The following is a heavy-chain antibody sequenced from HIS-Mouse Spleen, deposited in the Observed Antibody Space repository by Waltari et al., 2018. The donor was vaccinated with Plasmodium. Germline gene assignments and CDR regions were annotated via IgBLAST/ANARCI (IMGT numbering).Heavy chain of an antibody. D-gene: IGHD1-26*01. CDR1: GGPISRRSYY. CDR3: ARRGGSYYYFDY. CDR2: IYYSGST. V-gene: IGHV4-39*01. Sequence: QLQLQESGPGLVKPSETLSLTCPVSGGPISRRSYYWGWIRQPPGKGLEWIGSIYYSGSTYYNPSLKSRVTISVDTSKNQFSLKLSSVTAADTAVYYCARRGGSYYYFDYWGQGTLVTVSS. J-gene: IGHJ4*02.